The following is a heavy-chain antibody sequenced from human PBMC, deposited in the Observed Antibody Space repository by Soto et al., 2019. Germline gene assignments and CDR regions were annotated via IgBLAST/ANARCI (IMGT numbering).Heavy chain of an antibody. V-gene: IGHV5-10-1*01. Sequence: ESLKISCKGSGYSFTSYWISWVRQMPGKGLEWMGRIDPSDSYTNYSPSFQGHVTISADKSISTAYLQWSSLKASDTAMYYCARHQVGATSTYYYYGMDVWGQGTTVTVSS. CDR1: GYSFTSYW. CDR3: ARHQVGATSTYYYYGMDV. CDR2: IDPSDSYT. J-gene: IGHJ6*02. D-gene: IGHD1-26*01.